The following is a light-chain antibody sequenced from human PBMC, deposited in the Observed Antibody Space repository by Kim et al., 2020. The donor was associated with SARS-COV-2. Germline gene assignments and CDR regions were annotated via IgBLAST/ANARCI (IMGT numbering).Light chain of an antibody. CDR3: LQDYDYPLT. V-gene: IGKV1-6*01. CDR2: ATS. CDR1: QGIRND. Sequence: AIQMTQSPSSQSASVGDRVTITCRASQGIRNDLGWYQQKPGRAPNFLIYATSTLQSGVPSRFSGSGSGTDFTLTISSLQPEDVATYYCLQDYDYPLTFGGGTKVEI. J-gene: IGKJ4*01.